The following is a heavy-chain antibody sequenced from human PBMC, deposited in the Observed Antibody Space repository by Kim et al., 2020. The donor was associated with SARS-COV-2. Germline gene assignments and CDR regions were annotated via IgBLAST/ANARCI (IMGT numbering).Heavy chain of an antibody. CDR1: GFTFSSYA. Sequence: GGSLRLSCSASGFTFSSYAMHWVRQAPGKGLEYVSAISSNGGSTYYADSVKGRFTISRDNSKNTLYLQMSSLRAEDTAVYYCVKDPPGPQRAAAGQGVLDYWGQGTLVTVSS. V-gene: IGHV3-64D*06. D-gene: IGHD6-13*01. J-gene: IGHJ4*02. CDR2: ISSNGGST. CDR3: VKDPPGPQRAAAGQGVLDY.